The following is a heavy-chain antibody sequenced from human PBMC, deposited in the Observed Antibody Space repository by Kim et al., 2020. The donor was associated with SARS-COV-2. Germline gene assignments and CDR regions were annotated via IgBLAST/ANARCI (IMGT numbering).Heavy chain of an antibody. D-gene: IGHD3-22*01. Sequence: YHPSLKSRVTISIDTSKNHISLKLTSVTAADTAVYYCARMGYHYDSAAFLWGQGTLVTVSS. CDR3: ARMGYHYDSAAFL. J-gene: IGHJ4*02. V-gene: IGHV4-39*02.